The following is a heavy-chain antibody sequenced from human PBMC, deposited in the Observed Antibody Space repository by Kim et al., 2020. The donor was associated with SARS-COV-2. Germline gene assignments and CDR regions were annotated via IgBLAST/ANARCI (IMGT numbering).Heavy chain of an antibody. CDR2: INHSGST. V-gene: IGHV4-34*01. J-gene: IGHJ4*02. Sequence: SETLSLTCAVYGGSFSGYYWSWIRQPPGKGLEWIGEINHSGSTNYNPSLKSRVTISVDTSKNQFSLKLSSVTAADTAVYYCARGAGSFRFGAHFDYWGQGTLVTVAS. D-gene: IGHD3-10*01. CDR3: ARGAGSFRFGAHFDY. CDR1: GGSFSGYY.